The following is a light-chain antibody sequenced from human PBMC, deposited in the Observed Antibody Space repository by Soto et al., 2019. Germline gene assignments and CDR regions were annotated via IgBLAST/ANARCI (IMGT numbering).Light chain of an antibody. CDR1: SSDVGGYNY. Sequence: QSALTPPASVSGSPGQSLTIPCTGNSSDVGGYNYVSWYQQHPGKAPKLMIYDVSNRPSGVSNRFSGSKSGNTASLTISGLQAEDEADYYCSSYTSSSTLFGGGTKLTVL. V-gene: IGLV2-14*01. J-gene: IGLJ2*01. CDR3: SSYTSSSTL. CDR2: DVS.